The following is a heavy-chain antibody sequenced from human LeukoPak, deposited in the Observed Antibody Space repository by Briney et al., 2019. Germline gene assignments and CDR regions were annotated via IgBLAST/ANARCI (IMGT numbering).Heavy chain of an antibody. CDR1: GGTFSSYA. CDR3: ARDLEGSGYNWFDP. CDR2: TIPILGIA. V-gene: IGHV1-69*04. J-gene: IGHJ5*02. D-gene: IGHD3-3*01. Sequence: SVKVSCKASGGTFSSYAISWVRQAPGQGLEWMGRTIPILGIANYAQKFQGRVTITADKSTSTAYMELSSLRSEDTAVYYCARDLEGSGYNWFDPWGQGTLVTVSS.